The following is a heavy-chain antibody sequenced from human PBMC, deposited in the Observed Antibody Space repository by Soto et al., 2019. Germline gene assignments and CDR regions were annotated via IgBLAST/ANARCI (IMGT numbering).Heavy chain of an antibody. J-gene: IGHJ6*02. Sequence: WGSLRLSCAASGFTFSSYALHWVRQAPGKGLAWVAVISYDGSNKYYADSVKGRFTISRDNYKNTLYLQMNSLRAEDTAVYYCARDPRQGRTTAKYYYYYYGMDAWGQGTTVTTSS. CDR3: ARDPRQGRTTAKYYYYYYGMDA. CDR1: GFTFSSYA. CDR2: ISYDGSNK. V-gene: IGHV3-30-3*01. D-gene: IGHD1-1*01.